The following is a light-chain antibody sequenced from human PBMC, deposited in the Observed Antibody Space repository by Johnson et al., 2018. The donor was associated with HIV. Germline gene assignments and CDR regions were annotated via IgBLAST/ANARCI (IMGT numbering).Light chain of an antibody. CDR3: GTWDNSLKAEV. V-gene: IGLV1-51*02. J-gene: IGLJ1*01. CDR2: ENN. CDR1: SSNIGNNY. Sequence: HSVLTQPPSVSAAPGQKVTISCSGSSSNIGNNYVSWYQQLPGTAPKLLIYENNKRPSGIPDRFSGSTSGASATLAITGLQTGDEADYYCGTWDNSLKAEVFGTGTKVTVL.